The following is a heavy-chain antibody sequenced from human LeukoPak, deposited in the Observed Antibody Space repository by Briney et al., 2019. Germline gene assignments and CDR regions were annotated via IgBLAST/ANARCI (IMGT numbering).Heavy chain of an antibody. CDR2: IIPIFGTA. J-gene: IGHJ4*02. V-gene: IGHV1-69*13. CDR3: ARDPVAVAGVFDY. D-gene: IGHD6-19*01. CDR1: GGTFSSYA. Sequence: GASVKVSCKASGGTFSSYAISWVRQAPGQGLEWMGGIIPIFGTANYAQKFQGRVTITADESTSTAYMELSSLRSEDTAVYYCARDPVAVAGVFDYWGQGTLVTVSS.